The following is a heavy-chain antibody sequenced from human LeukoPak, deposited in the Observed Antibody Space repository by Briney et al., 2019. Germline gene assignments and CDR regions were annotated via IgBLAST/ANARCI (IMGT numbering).Heavy chain of an antibody. CDR2: IYYSGST. V-gene: IGHV4-39*07. CDR3: ARVPSGFWSGYYTGYYYYYMDV. D-gene: IGHD3-3*01. CDR1: GGSISSSSYY. Sequence: SETLSLTCTVSGGSISSSSYYWGWIRQPPGKGLEWIGSIYYSGSTYYNPSLKSRVTISVDTSKNQFSLKLSSVTAADTAVYYCARVPSGFWSGYYTGYYYYYMDVWGKGTTVTVSS. J-gene: IGHJ6*03.